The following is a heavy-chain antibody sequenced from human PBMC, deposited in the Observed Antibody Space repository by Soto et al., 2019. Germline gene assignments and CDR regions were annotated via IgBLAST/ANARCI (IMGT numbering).Heavy chain of an antibody. Sequence: KQSQTLSLTCAISGDSVSSNSAAWNWIRQSPSRGLEWLGRTYCRSKWYNDYAVSVKSRITINPDTSKNQFSLQLNSVTPEETSGYYCARDPINYDSSGYYFDYWGQGTLVTVSS. CDR3: ARDPINYDSSGYYFDY. D-gene: IGHD3-22*01. CDR1: GDSVSSNSAA. V-gene: IGHV6-1*01. J-gene: IGHJ4*02. CDR2: TYCRSKWYN.